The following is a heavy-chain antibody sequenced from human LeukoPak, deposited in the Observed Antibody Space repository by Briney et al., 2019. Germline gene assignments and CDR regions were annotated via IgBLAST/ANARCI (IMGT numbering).Heavy chain of an antibody. D-gene: IGHD3-10*01. J-gene: IGHJ4*02. CDR1: GFTFSSYA. CDR2: ISGSGGST. V-gene: IGHV3-23*01. CDR3: ARSMVRGVIIN. Sequence: GGSLRLSCAASGFTFSSYAMSCVRQAPGKGLEWVSAISGSGGSTYYADSVKGRFTISRDNSKNTLYLQMNSLRAEDTAVYYCARSMVRGVIINWGQGTLVTVSS.